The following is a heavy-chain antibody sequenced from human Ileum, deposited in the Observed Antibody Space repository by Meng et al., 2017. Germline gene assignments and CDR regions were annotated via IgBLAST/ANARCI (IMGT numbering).Heavy chain of an antibody. D-gene: IGHD5-12*01. V-gene: IGHV1-18*01. Sequence: QVQLVQSGAEVKKPGASVKVSCKASGYIFTRYGIGWVRQAPGQRLQWLGWVSGYSGQSHYAQRVQDRVAMTTDTSTNTAYMELRSLRSDDTAVYYCAKDSVATATQFDSWGQGTLVTVSS. J-gene: IGHJ4*02. CDR2: VSGYSGQS. CDR3: AKDSVATATQFDS. CDR1: GYIFTRYG.